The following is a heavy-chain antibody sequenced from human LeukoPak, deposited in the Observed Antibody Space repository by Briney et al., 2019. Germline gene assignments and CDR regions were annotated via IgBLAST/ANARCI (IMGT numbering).Heavy chain of an antibody. CDR3: ARDAGGRTQREGWFDP. CDR1: GFTFSGHW. D-gene: IGHD1-26*01. CDR2: TNRDGGST. V-gene: IGHV3-74*01. Sequence: GGSLRLSCAVSGFTFSGHWMFWVRQAPGKGLAWVSSTNRDGGSTGYTDSVKGRFTVSRDNAKNSLYLQMKSLRVEDTAVYYCARDAGGRTQREGWFDPWGQGTLVTVSS. J-gene: IGHJ5*02.